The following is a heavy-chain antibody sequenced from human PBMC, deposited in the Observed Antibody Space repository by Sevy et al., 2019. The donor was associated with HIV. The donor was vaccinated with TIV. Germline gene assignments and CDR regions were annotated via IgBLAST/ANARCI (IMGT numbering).Heavy chain of an antibody. J-gene: IGHJ4*02. CDR1: GFTFSSYW. D-gene: IGHD3-16*02. CDR3: ARDKFLRLGELSLLYY. Sequence: GGSLRLSCAASGFTFSSYWMSWVRQAPGKGLEWVANIKQDGSEKYYVDSVKGRFTISRDNAKNSLYLQMNSLRAEDTAVYYGARDKFLRLGELSLLYYWGQGTLVTVSS. CDR2: IKQDGSEK. V-gene: IGHV3-7*03.